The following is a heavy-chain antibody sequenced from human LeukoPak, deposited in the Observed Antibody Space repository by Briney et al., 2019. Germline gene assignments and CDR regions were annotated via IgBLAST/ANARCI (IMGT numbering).Heavy chain of an antibody. V-gene: IGHV4-4*09. J-gene: IGHJ4*02. D-gene: IGHD5-12*01. CDR3: ARHKAYSGYDFLDY. CDR1: GGSISVYY. CDR2: IYTRGST. Sequence: KPAETLSLTCSVSGGSISVYYWSWIRKPPGKGREGMGHIYTRGSTNYNPPLKNPLTISVDTSKNQFSLQLTSVSAADTAVYYCARHKAYSGYDFLDYWGQGTLVTVSS.